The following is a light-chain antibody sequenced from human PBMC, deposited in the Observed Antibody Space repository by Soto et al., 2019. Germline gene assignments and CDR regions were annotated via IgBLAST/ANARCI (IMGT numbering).Light chain of an antibody. CDR3: QQRSNWPGT. CDR1: QSVSSY. J-gene: IGKJ4*01. Sequence: EIVLTQSPATLSLSPGERATLSCRASQSVSSYLAWYQQKPGQAPRLLIYDASNRATGIPARFSGSGSGTDFTLTIIILEPEDFAVYYCQQRSNWPGTFGGGTKVDIK. V-gene: IGKV3-11*01. CDR2: DAS.